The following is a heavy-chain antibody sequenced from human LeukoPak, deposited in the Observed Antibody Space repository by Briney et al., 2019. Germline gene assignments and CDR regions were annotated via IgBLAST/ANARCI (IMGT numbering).Heavy chain of an antibody. CDR3: AKDRAAMGGRWVDY. CDR2: ISYDGSNK. D-gene: IGHD5-18*01. J-gene: IGHJ4*02. CDR1: GFTFSSYG. Sequence: PGRSLRLSCAASGFTFSSYGMHWVRQAPGKGLEWVAVISYDGSNKYYADSVKGRFTISRDNSKNTLYLQMNSLRAEDTAVYYCAKDRAAMGGRWVDYWGQGTLVTVSS. V-gene: IGHV3-30*18.